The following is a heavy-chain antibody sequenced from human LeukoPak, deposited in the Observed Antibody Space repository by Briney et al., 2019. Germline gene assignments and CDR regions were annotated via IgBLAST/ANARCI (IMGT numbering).Heavy chain of an antibody. Sequence: GGSLRLSCAASGFTFSSYAMSWVRQAPGKGQEWVSAISGSGGSTYYADSVKGRFTISRDNSKNTLYLQMNSLRAEDTAVYYCAKAHYYYYYGMDVWGLGTTVTVSS. CDR2: ISGSGGST. CDR3: AKAHYYYYYGMDV. J-gene: IGHJ6*02. CDR1: GFTFSSYA. V-gene: IGHV3-23*01.